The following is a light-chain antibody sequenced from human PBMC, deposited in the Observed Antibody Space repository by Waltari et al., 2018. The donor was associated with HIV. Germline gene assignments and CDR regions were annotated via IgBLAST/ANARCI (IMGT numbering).Light chain of an antibody. V-gene: IGLV2-14*01. CDR3: SSYTTSTTLV. J-gene: IGLJ3*02. Sequence: QSALTQPASVSGSPGQSITIPCTVTSSDVGALNYVPWYQQHPGKAPKLIIYEVSSRPSGVSNRFSGSKSGKTASLTISGLQAGDEADYSCSSYTTSTTLVFGGGTKLTVL. CDR1: SSDVGALNY. CDR2: EVS.